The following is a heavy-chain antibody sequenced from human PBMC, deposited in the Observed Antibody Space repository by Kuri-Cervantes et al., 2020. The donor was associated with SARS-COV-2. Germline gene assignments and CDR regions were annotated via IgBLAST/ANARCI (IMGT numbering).Heavy chain of an antibody. CDR2: MNPNSGNT. CDR3: ATDEGAARHWFDP. Sequence: ASVKVSCKASGYTFTSYDINWVRQATGQGLEWMGWMNPNSGNTGYAQKFQGRVTMTEDTSTDTAYMELSSLRSEDTAVYYCATDEGAARHWFDPWGQGTLVTVSS. CDR1: GYTFTSYD. D-gene: IGHD6-6*01. J-gene: IGHJ5*02. V-gene: IGHV1-8*01.